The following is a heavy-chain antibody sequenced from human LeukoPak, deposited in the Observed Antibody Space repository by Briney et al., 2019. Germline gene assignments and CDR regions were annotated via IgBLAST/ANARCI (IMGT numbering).Heavy chain of an antibody. CDR3: ARDTRRAGHDAFDI. D-gene: IGHD6-19*01. J-gene: IGHJ3*02. CDR2: IYYSGST. V-gene: IGHV4-39*07. Sequence: SETLSLTCTVSGGSISSSSYYWGWIRQPPGKGLEWIGSIYYSGSTYYNPSLKSRVTISVDTSKNQFSLKLSSVTAADTAVYYCARDTRRAGHDAFDIWGQGTMVTVSS. CDR1: GGSISSSSYY.